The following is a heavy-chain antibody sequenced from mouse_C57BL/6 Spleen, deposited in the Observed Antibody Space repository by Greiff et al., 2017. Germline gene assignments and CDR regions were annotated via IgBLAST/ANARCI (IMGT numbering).Heavy chain of an antibody. CDR3: ARSAPYGGYFDG. Sequence: QVQLQQPGAELVKPGASVTLSCKASGYTFTSYWMHWVKQRPGQGLEWIGMIHPNSGSTNYNEKFKSKATLTVDKSSSTAYMQRSSLTSEDSAVYYCARSAPYGGYFDGWGTGTTVTVSS. J-gene: IGHJ1*03. D-gene: IGHD1-1*02. CDR1: GYTFTSYW. CDR2: IHPNSGST. V-gene: IGHV1-64*01.